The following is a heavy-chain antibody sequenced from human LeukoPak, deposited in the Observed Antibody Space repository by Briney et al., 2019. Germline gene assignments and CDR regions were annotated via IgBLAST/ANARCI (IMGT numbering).Heavy chain of an antibody. CDR2: IYAGGTT. D-gene: IGHD3-10*01. CDR3: AREGYASGTRYGMDV. Sequence: GGSLRLSCAASGFTVTNHYMSWVRQAPGKGLEWVSVIYAGGTTSYADSVKGRFTISRDSSKNTLYLQMNSLRAEDTAVYYCAREGYASGTRYGMDVWGQGTTVTVSS. V-gene: IGHV3-66*01. CDR1: GFTVTNHY. J-gene: IGHJ6*02.